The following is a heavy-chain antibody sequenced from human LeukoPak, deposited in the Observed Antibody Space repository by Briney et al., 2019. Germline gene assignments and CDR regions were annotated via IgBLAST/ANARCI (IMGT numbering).Heavy chain of an antibody. Sequence: GGSLRLSCAASGFTFSSYSMNWVRQAPGKGLKWVSSISSSSSYIYYADSVKGRFTISRDNAKNSLYLQMNSLRAEDTAVYYCARDLKDRITGTTFDYWGQGTLVTVSS. CDR1: GFTFSSYS. CDR2: ISSSSSYI. D-gene: IGHD1-7*01. J-gene: IGHJ4*02. V-gene: IGHV3-21*01. CDR3: ARDLKDRITGTTFDY.